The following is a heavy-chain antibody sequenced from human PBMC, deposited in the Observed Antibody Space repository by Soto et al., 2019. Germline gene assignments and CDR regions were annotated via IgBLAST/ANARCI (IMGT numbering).Heavy chain of an antibody. D-gene: IGHD2-15*01. Sequence: QVQLVQSGAEVKKPGSSVKVSCKASGGTFSSYTISWVRQAPGQGLEWMGRIIPILGIANYAQKFQGRVTITADKSTSTVYMELSSLRSEDTAVYYCARDCSGGSCYFDWFDPWGQGTLVTVSS. CDR2: IIPILGIA. CDR3: ARDCSGGSCYFDWFDP. J-gene: IGHJ5*02. CDR1: GGTFSSYT. V-gene: IGHV1-69*08.